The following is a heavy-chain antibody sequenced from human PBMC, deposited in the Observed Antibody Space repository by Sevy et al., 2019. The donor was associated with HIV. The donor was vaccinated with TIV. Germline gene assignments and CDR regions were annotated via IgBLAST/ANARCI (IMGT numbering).Heavy chain of an antibody. V-gene: IGHV5-51*01. J-gene: IGHJ4*02. CDR1: GYSFTSHW. Sequence: GESLKISCQGSGYSFTSHWIGWVRHMPGKGLEWMGIIFPDDSDTGYSPSFQGQVTFSADKSINTAYLQWSSLKASDTAMYYCAHSHSGYFDSSGYYIYWGQGTLVTVSS. D-gene: IGHD3-22*01. CDR2: IFPDDSDT. CDR3: AHSHSGYFDSSGYYIY.